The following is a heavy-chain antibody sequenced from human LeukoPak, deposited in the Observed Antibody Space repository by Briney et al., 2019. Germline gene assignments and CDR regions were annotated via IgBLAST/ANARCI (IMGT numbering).Heavy chain of an antibody. J-gene: IGHJ5*02. CDR1: SGSISSSTYY. V-gene: IGHV4-39*07. CDR3: ARGYYGSGSMALFDP. D-gene: IGHD3-10*01. CDR2: IYYTGST. Sequence: SETLSLTCTVSSGSISSSTYYWGWIRQPPGKGLEWIGTIYYTGSTYYNPSLKSRVTISVDTSKNQFSLKLSSVTAADTAVYYCARGYYGSGSMALFDPWGQGTLVTVSS.